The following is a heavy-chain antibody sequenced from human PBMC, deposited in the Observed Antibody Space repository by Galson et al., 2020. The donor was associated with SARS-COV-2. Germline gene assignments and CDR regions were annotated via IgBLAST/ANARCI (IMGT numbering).Heavy chain of an antibody. V-gene: IGHV4-31*03. J-gene: IGHJ6*02. Sequence: SETLSLTCTVSGGSISSNDYYWSWIRQHPGKGLEWIGYIYYSGSSYYNPSLKSRVTISVDTSKNQFSLKLTSVTAADTAVYYCARGVTTVTNRGGMDVWGQGTTVTVSS. CDR3: ARGVTTVTNRGGMDV. CDR2: IYYSGSS. CDR1: GGSISSNDYY. D-gene: IGHD4-17*01.